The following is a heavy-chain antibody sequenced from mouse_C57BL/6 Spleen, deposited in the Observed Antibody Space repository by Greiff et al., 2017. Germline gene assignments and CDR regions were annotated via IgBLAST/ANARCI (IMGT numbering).Heavy chain of an antibody. J-gene: IGHJ3*01. D-gene: IGHD1-1*02. V-gene: IGHV2-6*01. CDR2: IWGVGST. CDR1: GFSLTSYG. CDR3: SSLGGGFAY. Sequence: VMLVESGPGLVAPSQSLSITCTVSGFSLTSYGVDWVRQSPGKGLEWLGVIWGVGSTNYNSALKSRLSISKDNSKSQVFLKMNSLQTDDTAMYYWSSLGGGFAYWGQGTLVTVSA.